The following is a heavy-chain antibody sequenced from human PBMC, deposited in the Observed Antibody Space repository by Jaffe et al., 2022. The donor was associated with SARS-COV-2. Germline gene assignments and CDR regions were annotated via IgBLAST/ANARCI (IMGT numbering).Heavy chain of an antibody. Sequence: QVQLVESGGGVVQPGRSLRLSCAASGFTFSSYAMHWVRQAPGKGLEWVAVISYDGSNKYYADSVKGRFTISRDNSKNTLYLQMNSLRAEDTAVYYCARDKYSSSSERSYYFDYWGQGTLVTVSS. CDR2: ISYDGSNK. J-gene: IGHJ4*02. D-gene: IGHD6-6*01. V-gene: IGHV3-30-3*01. CDR1: GFTFSSYA. CDR3: ARDKYSSSSERSYYFDY.